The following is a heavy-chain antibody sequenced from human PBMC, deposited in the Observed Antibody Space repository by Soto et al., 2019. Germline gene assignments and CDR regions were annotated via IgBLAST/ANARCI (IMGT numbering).Heavy chain of an antibody. CDR2: IYYSGST. Sequence: SETLSLTCTVSCGSISSGGYYWSWIRQHPGKGLEWIGYIYYSGSTYYNPSLKSRVTISVDTSKNQFSLKLSSVTAADTAVYYCARDRTPIFRGYYYYYGMDVWGQGTTVTVSS. CDR3: ARDRTPIFRGYYYYYGMDV. V-gene: IGHV4-31*03. J-gene: IGHJ6*02. CDR1: CGSISSGGYY. D-gene: IGHD3-3*01.